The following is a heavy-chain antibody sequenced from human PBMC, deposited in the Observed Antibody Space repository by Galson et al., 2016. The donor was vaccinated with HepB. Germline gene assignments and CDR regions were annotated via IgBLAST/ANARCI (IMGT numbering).Heavy chain of an antibody. Sequence: SLRLSCAASGLPSNNYAMHWVRQAPGKGLECVSLISGDGRNTHYADSEKGRFSISRDNSKKSLYLEMNSLRTEDTAFYYCGILYGGFDPWGQGTLVTVSS. V-gene: IGHV3-43*02. CDR3: GILYGGFDP. CDR2: ISGDGRNT. CDR1: GLPSNNYA. D-gene: IGHD2/OR15-2a*01. J-gene: IGHJ5*02.